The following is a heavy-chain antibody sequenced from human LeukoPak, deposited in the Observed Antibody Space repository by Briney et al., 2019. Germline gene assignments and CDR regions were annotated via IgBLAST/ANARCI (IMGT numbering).Heavy chain of an antibody. CDR3: AGELGEGEVLWDWFDP. V-gene: IGHV4-4*07. CDR1: GLSISSYY. D-gene: IGHD3-10*01. CDR2: IYTSGST. Sequence: SETLSHTYTPSGLSISSYYWSWIPQPAGKGLEGIGRIYTSGSTNSNPSLKSEVTMSVATSKTKFSLRLSSGTAAATAVYYCAGELGEGEVLWDWFDPWGQGTLVTVSS. J-gene: IGHJ5*02.